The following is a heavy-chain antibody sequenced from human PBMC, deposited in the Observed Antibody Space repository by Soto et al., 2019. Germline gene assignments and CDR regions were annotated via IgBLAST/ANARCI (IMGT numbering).Heavy chain of an antibody. V-gene: IGHV1-69*02. CDR2: IIPILGIA. CDR3: AKGRAAAGTNWFDP. Sequence: ASVKVSCKASGGTFSSYTISWVRQAPGQGLEWMGRIIPILGIANYAQKFQGRVTITADKSTSTAYMELSSLRSEDTAVYYCAKGRAAAGTNWFDPWGQGTLVTVSS. D-gene: IGHD6-13*01. J-gene: IGHJ5*02. CDR1: GGTFSSYT.